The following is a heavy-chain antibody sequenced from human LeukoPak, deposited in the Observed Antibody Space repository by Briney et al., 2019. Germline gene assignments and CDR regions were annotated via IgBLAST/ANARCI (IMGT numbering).Heavy chain of an antibody. CDR3: AKEERDAFDI. V-gene: IGHV3-33*06. D-gene: IGHD1-1*01. J-gene: IGHJ3*02. Sequence: GGSLRLSCAASGFTLSSYGMHWVRQAPGKGLEWVAVIWYDGSNKYYADSVKGRFTISRDNSKNTLYLQMNSLRAEDTAVYYCAKEERDAFDIWGQGTMVTVSS. CDR2: IWYDGSNK. CDR1: GFTLSSYG.